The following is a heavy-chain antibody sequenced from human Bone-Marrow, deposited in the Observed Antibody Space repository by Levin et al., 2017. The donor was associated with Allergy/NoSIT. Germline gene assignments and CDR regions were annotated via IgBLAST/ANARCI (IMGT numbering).Heavy chain of an antibody. CDR3: AKRQYSIAAHPFDF. Sequence: GESLKISCSASGFIFGSYAMSWVRQAPGKGLEWISSMTGTGGTIYYADSVKGRFTISRDNSKNTLYLQMSALGAEDTARYYCAKRQYSIAAHPFDFWGQGTQVTVSS. D-gene: IGHD6-6*01. CDR1: GFIFGSYA. CDR2: MTGTGGTI. V-gene: IGHV3-23*01. J-gene: IGHJ4*02.